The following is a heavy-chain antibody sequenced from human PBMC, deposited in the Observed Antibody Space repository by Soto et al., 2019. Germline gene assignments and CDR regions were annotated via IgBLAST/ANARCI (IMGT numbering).Heavy chain of an antibody. CDR2: IIPIFGTA. D-gene: IGHD3-16*01. Sequence: QVQLVQSGAEVKKPGSSVKVSCKASGGTFSSYAISWVRQAPGQGLEWMGGIIPIFGTANYAQKFQGRVTIXXDXSXXTAYMELSSLRSEDTAVYYCAREGRGAMGQNWFDPWGQGTLVTVSS. CDR1: GGTFSSYA. V-gene: IGHV1-69*12. J-gene: IGHJ5*02. CDR3: AREGRGAMGQNWFDP.